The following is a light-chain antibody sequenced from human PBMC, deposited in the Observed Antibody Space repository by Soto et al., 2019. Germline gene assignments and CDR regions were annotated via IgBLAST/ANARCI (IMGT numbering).Light chain of an antibody. J-gene: IGKJ1*01. CDR2: DAS. V-gene: IGKV3-11*01. CDR3: QQRDNWPWT. CDR1: QSIRRN. Sequence: ETVLTQSPATLSLSPGERATLSCRASQSIRRNLAWYQHKPGQAPRLLIYDASNRSTGIPGRFSGSGAGTDFTLTISNLEPEDFAVDYCQQRDNWPWTFGQGAKVEIK.